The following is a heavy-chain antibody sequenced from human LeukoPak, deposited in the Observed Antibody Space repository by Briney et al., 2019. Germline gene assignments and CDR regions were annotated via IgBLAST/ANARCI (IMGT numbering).Heavy chain of an antibody. CDR1: GFTFSSYW. CDR3: ARDHDAVGTTIDH. CDR2: IKSDGGVT. J-gene: IGHJ4*02. Sequence: GGSLRLSCAASGFTFSSYWMHWVRQAPGEGLVWVSRIKSDGGVTWHADSVKGRFTISRDNAKNMLYLQMNSLRDEDTAVYFCARDHDAVGTTIDHWGQGTLVTVSS. D-gene: IGHD1-14*01. V-gene: IGHV3-74*01.